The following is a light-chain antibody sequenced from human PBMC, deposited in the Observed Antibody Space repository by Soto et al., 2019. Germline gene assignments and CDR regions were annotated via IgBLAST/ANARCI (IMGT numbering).Light chain of an antibody. CDR2: EVS. V-gene: IGLV2-18*02. CDR1: SSDVGSDNR. Sequence: QSALTQPPSVSGPPGQSVAISCTGTSSDVGSDNRVSWYQQPPGTAPKLIISEVSNRPSGVPDRFSGSKSGNTASLTISGLQADDEADYYCCSYAGSYTYVFGSGTKVTVL. J-gene: IGLJ1*01. CDR3: CSYAGSYTYV.